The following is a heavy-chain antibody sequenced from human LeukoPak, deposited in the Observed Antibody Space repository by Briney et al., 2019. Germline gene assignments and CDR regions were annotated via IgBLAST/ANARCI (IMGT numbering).Heavy chain of an antibody. Sequence: PGGSLRLSCAASGFTFSSYAMHWVRQAPGKGLDWVAVISYDGSNKYYADSVKGRFTIYRDNSKNTLYLQMNSLRAEDTAVYYCASRSGGVGATLDWFDYWGQGTLVTVSS. J-gene: IGHJ4*02. CDR2: ISYDGSNK. CDR1: GFTFSSYA. V-gene: IGHV3-30-3*01. D-gene: IGHD1-26*01. CDR3: ASRSGGVGATLDWFDY.